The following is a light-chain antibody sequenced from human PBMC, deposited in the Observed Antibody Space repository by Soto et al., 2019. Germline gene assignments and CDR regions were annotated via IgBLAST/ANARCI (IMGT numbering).Light chain of an antibody. CDR2: DVS. V-gene: IGLV2-14*01. Sequence: QSALTQPASVSGSPGQSITISCTGTSSDVGGYNYVSWYQQHPGKAPKLMIYDVSNRPSGVSNRFSGSKSGNTASLTISGLKAEDEADYYCSSYTSSSPYVLFGGGTKLTVL. CDR3: SSYTSSSPYVL. CDR1: SSDVGGYNY. J-gene: IGLJ2*01.